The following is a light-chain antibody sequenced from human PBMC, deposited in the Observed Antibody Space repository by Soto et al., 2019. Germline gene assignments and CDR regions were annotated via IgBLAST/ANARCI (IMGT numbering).Light chain of an antibody. Sequence: DIQMTQSPSSLSASVGDRVTITFRASQRVGSYLNWYQQKPGKAPTLLIYSASELQSGVSSRFSGSGSGTDFTLTIRNLQHEDFAVYYCQQSNNTPLTFGQGTKVEI. CDR3: QQSNNTPLT. CDR2: SAS. CDR1: QRVGSY. V-gene: IGKV1-39*01. J-gene: IGKJ1*01.